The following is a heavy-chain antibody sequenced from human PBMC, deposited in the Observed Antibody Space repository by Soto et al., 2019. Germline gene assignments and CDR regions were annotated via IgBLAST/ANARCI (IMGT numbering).Heavy chain of an antibody. V-gene: IGHV5-51*01. D-gene: IGHD2-2*02. CDR2: IYPGDSDT. Sequence: GESLISCKGSGYSFTSYWIGWVRQMPGKGLEWMGIIYPGDSDTRYSPSFQGQVTISADKSISTAYLQWSSLKASDTAMYYCARFLYCSSTSCYTVIDYWGQGTLVTVSS. CDR3: ARFLYCSSTSCYTVIDY. CDR1: GYSFTSYW. J-gene: IGHJ4*02.